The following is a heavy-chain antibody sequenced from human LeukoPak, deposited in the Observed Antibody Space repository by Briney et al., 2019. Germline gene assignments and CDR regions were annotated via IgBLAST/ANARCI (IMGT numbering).Heavy chain of an antibody. CDR2: IKSKTDGGTT. D-gene: IGHD3-10*01. J-gene: IGHJ4*02. CDR3: TTGGPLIDY. V-gene: IGHV3-15*07. CDR1: AFIFSNYG. Sequence: GRSLRLSCAASAFIFSNYGIHWVRQAPGKGLEWVGRIKSKTDGGTTDYAAPVKGRFTISRDDSKNTLYLQMNSLKTEDTAVYYCTTGGPLIDYWGQGTLVTVSS.